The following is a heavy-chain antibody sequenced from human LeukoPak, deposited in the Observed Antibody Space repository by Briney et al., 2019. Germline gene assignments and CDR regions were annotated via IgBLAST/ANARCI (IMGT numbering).Heavy chain of an antibody. Sequence: SETLSLTCTVSGGSISSYYWSWIRQPPGKGLEWIGYIYYSGSTNYNPSLKSRVTISVDTSKNQFSLKLSSVTAADTAVYYCARVATPATVTTNYFDYWGQGTLVTVSS. J-gene: IGHJ4*02. CDR1: GGSISSYY. V-gene: IGHV4-59*01. CDR3: ARVATPATVTTNYFDY. D-gene: IGHD4-17*01. CDR2: IYYSGST.